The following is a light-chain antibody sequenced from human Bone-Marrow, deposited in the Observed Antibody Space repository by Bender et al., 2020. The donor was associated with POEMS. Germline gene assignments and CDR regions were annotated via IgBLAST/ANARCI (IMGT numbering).Light chain of an antibody. CDR3: SLYTSSTTV. J-gene: IGLJ3*02. CDR1: DIGIKS. Sequence: SYVLTQPPSVSVAPGKTARITCGGNDIGIKSVHWYQQKPGQAPVLVVYDDSDRPSGIPERFSGSNSGNTATLTISGLQAEDEADYFCSLYTSSTTVFGGGTKLTVL. V-gene: IGLV3-21*03. CDR2: DDS.